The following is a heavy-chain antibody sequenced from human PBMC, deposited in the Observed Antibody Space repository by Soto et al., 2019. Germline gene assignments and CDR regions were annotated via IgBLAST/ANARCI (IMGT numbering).Heavy chain of an antibody. CDR3: AREWRQLVPNWFDP. D-gene: IGHD6-6*01. Sequence: QVQLQESGPGLVKPSETLSLTCTVSNGSISSYYWSWIRQPPGKGLEWIGYIYYSGITNYNPSLNSRVTISVDPSKTQFSLKLSSVTAADTAVYYCAREWRQLVPNWFDPWGQGTLVTVSS. CDR1: NGSISSYY. J-gene: IGHJ5*02. CDR2: IYYSGIT. V-gene: IGHV4-59*01.